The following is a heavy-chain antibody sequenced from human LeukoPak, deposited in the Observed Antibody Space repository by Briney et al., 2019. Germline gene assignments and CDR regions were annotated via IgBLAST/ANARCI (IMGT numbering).Heavy chain of an antibody. Sequence: ASVKVSCKASGYTFTGYYMHWVRQAPGQGLEWMGWINPNSGGTNYAQKFQGRVTMTRDTSITTAYMEMSRLRSVDTALYYCARSPHILTGENFDYWGQGTLVTVSS. CDR3: ARSPHILTGENFDY. V-gene: IGHV1-2*02. CDR1: GYTFTGYY. CDR2: INPNSGGT. D-gene: IGHD3-9*01. J-gene: IGHJ4*02.